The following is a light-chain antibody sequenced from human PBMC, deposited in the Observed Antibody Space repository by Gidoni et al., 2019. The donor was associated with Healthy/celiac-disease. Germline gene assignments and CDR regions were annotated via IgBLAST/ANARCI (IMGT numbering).Light chain of an antibody. J-gene: IGKJ3*01. CDR1: QSVSSY. V-gene: IGKV3-11*01. CDR3: QQRSNWPPAT. Sequence: EIVLTQSPATLSLSPGERATLSCRASQSVSSYLAWYHQKPGQAPRLLIYYASNRATGIPARFSGSGSGTDFTLTISSLEPEDFAVYYCQQRSNWPPATFGPGTKVDIK. CDR2: YAS.